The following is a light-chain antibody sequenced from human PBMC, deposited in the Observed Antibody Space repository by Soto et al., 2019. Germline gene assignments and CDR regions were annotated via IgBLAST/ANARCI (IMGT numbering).Light chain of an antibody. CDR1: QSISSY. Sequence: DIPMTQSPSSLSASVGDRVTITCRASQSISSYLNGYQQQLGKAPKLLLYAASSLQSGVPSSFSGRGSGTDFTLTIISLQPEDFATYYCQQSYSTPLTFGGGTKVEIK. V-gene: IGKV1-39*01. CDR2: AAS. J-gene: IGKJ4*01. CDR3: QQSYSTPLT.